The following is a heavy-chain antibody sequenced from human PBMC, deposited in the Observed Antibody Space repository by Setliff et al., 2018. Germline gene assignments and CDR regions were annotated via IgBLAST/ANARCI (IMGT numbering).Heavy chain of an antibody. CDR1: GGSFSGYY. J-gene: IGHJ6*02. Sequence: SETLSLTCAVYGGSFSGYYWSWIRQPPGKGLEWIGEINHSGSTNYNPSLKSRVTIAVDTSKNQFSLKLSSVTAADTAVYYCARGKVLYDYVWGSYRYEDYYYGMDVWGQGTTVTVSS. CDR3: ARGKVLYDYVWGSYRYEDYYYGMDV. CDR2: INHSGST. D-gene: IGHD3-16*02. V-gene: IGHV4-34*01.